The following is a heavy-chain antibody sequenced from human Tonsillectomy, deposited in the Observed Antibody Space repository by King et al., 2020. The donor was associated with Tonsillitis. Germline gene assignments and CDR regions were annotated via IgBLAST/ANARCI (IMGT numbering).Heavy chain of an antibody. CDR3: ARGRWFGQQLPLGYYWFDY. CDR2: IRGTDGLT. V-gene: IGHV3-23*04. D-gene: IGHD3-10*01. Sequence: VQLVESGGGLVQPGGSLRLSCAASGFTFSNFDMSWVRQAPGKGLEWVSSIRGTDGLTYYADSVQGRVTISRDNSKKTVSLQMNSLRAEDSAIYYCARGRWFGQQLPLGYYWFDYWGQGTLVTVSS. CDR1: GFTFSNFD. J-gene: IGHJ4*02.